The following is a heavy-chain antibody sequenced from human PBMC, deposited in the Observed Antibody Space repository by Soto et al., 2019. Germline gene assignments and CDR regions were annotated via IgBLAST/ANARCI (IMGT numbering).Heavy chain of an antibody. V-gene: IGHV1-69*01. CDR2: IIPIFGTA. Sequence: QVQLVQSGAEVRKPGSSVKVSCKASGGTFSRHAISWVRQAPGQGLEWMGGIIPIFGTANHAQKFQGRVTIIADESTSTVYMELSSLRSEDTAMSYCAIGWGYDSNDYYSAYGGQGTLVIFSS. CDR3: AIGWGYDSNDYYSAY. CDR1: GGTFSRHA. D-gene: IGHD3-22*01. J-gene: IGHJ4*02.